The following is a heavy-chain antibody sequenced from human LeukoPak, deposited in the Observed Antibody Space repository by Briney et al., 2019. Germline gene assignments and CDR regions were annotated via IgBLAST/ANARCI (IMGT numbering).Heavy chain of an antibody. CDR2: MYYSGTI. V-gene: IGHV4-59*01. Sequence: SETLSLTCIVSGGSMWSYYWSWIRQPPGKGLEWIGYMYYSGTIHYNPSLRSRVTISVDTSKNQFSLKLNSVTAADTVVYYCARGFGEVIRSDYYYYGMDVWGQGTTVTVSS. J-gene: IGHJ6*02. D-gene: IGHD3-3*01. CDR3: ARGFGEVIRSDYYYYGMDV. CDR1: GGSMWSYY.